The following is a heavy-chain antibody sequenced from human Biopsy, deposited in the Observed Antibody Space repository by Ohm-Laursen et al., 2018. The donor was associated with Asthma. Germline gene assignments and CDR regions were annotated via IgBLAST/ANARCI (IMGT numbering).Heavy chain of an antibody. D-gene: IGHD7-27*01. CDR1: GGSMSSSSYS. Sequence: GTLSLTCPVSGGSMSSSSYSWGWIRQPPGKGLEWIGSISYTGNTDIPSLRSRVTLSVDTSKNNFSLKLTSVTAADTAVFYCARHWNWGSSFDYWGQGMLVTVSS. CDR3: ARHWNWGSSFDY. CDR2: ISYTGNT. J-gene: IGHJ4*02. V-gene: IGHV4-39*01.